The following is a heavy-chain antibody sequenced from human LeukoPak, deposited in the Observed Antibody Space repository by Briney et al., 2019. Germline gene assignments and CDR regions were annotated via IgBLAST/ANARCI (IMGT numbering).Heavy chain of an antibody. CDR1: GGTFSSYA. V-gene: IGHV1-69*01. CDR2: IIPIFGTA. J-gene: IGHJ6*04. Sequence: SVKVSCKASGGTFSSYAIRWVRQAPGQGLEWMGGIIPIFGTANYAKKFQGRVTITADESTSTAYMELSSLRSEDTAFYFYPRRAYDILTGPPYYYYYGMDVWGKGTTVTVSS. CDR3: PRRAYDILTGPPYYYYYGMDV. D-gene: IGHD3-9*01.